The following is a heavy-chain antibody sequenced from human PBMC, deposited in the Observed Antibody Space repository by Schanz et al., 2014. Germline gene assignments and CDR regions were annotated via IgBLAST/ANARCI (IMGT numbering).Heavy chain of an antibody. Sequence: QVQLVQSGAEVKKPGVSVKVSCKASGYTFTTYYIHWVRQAPGQGLEWMGKINPSSGTTRIAQNFQGRLTVTSDASTSTVNMELSSLRSEDTAVYCCAREGFVDSTSFDSWGQGTLVTVSS. V-gene: IGHV1-46*03. CDR3: AREGFVDSTSFDS. D-gene: IGHD2-2*01. CDR2: INPSSGTT. CDR1: GYTFTTYY. J-gene: IGHJ4*02.